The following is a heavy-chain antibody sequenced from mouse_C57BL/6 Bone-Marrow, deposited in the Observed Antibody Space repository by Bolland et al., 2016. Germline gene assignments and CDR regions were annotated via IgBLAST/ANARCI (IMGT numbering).Heavy chain of an antibody. CDR3: ARGGSGYFDY. Sequence: LAYSIYYADTVTGRFTISRENAKNTLYLEMSSLRSEDTAMYYCARGGSGYFDYWGQG. D-gene: IGHD3-1*01. CDR2: LAYSI. J-gene: IGHJ2*01. V-gene: IGHV5-15*01.